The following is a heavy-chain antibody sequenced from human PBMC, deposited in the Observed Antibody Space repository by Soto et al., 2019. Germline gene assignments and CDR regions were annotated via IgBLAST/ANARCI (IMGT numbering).Heavy chain of an antibody. CDR3: ARDRTSAYYGSGSNNYGMDV. Sequence: QVQLVQSGAEVKKPGSSVKVSCTASGGTFSSYAISWVRQAPGQGLEWMGGIIPIFGTANYAQKFQGRVTITADESTSTAYMELSSLRSEDTAVYYCARDRTSAYYGSGSNNYGMDVWGQGTTVTVSS. CDR2: IIPIFGTA. V-gene: IGHV1-69*01. J-gene: IGHJ6*02. D-gene: IGHD3-10*01. CDR1: GGTFSSYA.